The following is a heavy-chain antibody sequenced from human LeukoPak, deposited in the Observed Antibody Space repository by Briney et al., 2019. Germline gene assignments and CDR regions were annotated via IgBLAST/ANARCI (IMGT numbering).Heavy chain of an antibody. Sequence: SETLSLTCAVSGYSISSGYYWGWSRQPPGKGLELTGSSYHSGSTYCNPSLKSRVTISVETSKNQFYVTLRSVAAADTAVYYCARDEETEKNNWFDPWGQGTLVTVSS. D-gene: IGHD1-14*01. J-gene: IGHJ5*02. V-gene: IGHV4-38-2*02. CDR3: ARDEETEKNNWFDP. CDR2: SYHSGST. CDR1: GYSISSGYY.